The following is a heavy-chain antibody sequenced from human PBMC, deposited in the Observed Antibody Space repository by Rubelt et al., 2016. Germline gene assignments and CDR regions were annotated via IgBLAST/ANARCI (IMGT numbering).Heavy chain of an antibody. V-gene: IGHV4-34*01. CDR1: GFTFSSYA. J-gene: IGHJ4*02. CDR3: ARVGAVGATGGYYFDY. D-gene: IGHD1-26*01. CDR2: INHSGST. Sequence: VQLVESGGDLVQPGGSLRLSCAASGFTFSSYAMSWVRQAPGKGLEWIGEINHSGSTNYNPSLKSRVTISVDTSKNQFSLKLSSVTAADTAVYYCARVGAVGATGGYYFDYWGQGTL.